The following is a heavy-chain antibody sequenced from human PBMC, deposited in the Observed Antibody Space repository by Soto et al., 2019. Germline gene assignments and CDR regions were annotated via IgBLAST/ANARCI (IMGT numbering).Heavy chain of an antibody. CDR3: ARTPPFYYYYYYMDV. V-gene: IGHV4-59*01. Sequence: SETLSLTCTFSGVSISSYYWSWIRQPPGKGLEWIGYIYYSGSTNYNPSPKSRVTISVDTSKNQFSLKLSSVTAADAAVYYCARTPPFYYYYYYMDVWGKGTTVTVSS. CDR1: GVSISSYY. J-gene: IGHJ6*03. CDR2: IYYSGST.